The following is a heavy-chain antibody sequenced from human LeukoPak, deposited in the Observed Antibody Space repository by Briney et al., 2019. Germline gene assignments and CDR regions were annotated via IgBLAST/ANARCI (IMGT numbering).Heavy chain of an antibody. V-gene: IGHV3-30-3*01. CDR3: ARGAAYGDYGSIDY. CDR1: GSTFSSYA. CDR2: ISFDGSSK. J-gene: IGHJ4*02. Sequence: PGRSLRLSCAASGSTFSSYAMHWVRQAPGKGLEWVAVISFDGSSKYYADSVKGRFTISRDNSKNTLYLQVNSLRAEDTAVYYCARGAAYGDYGSIDYWGQGTLVIVSS. D-gene: IGHD4-17*01.